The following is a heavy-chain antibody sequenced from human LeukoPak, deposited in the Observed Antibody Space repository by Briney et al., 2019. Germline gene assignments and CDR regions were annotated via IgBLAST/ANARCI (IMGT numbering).Heavy chain of an antibody. D-gene: IGHD6-19*01. CDR1: GFTFSSYS. CDR3: ARDLEYSSGWSTFYAFDI. Sequence: GGSLRLSCAASGFTFSSYSMNWVRQAPGKGLEWVSSISSSSSYIYYADSVKGRFTISRDNAKNSLYLQMNSLRAEDTAVYYCARDLEYSSGWSTFYAFDIWGQGTMVTVSS. V-gene: IGHV3-21*01. J-gene: IGHJ3*02. CDR2: ISSSSSYI.